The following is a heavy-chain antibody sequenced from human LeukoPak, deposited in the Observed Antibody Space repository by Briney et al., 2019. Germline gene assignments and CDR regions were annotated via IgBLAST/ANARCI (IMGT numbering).Heavy chain of an antibody. CDR3: AREYSSSWYVGWFDP. Sequence: PSETLSLTCTVSGGSNSSYYWSWIRQPPGKGLEWIGYIYYSGSTNYNPSLKSRVTISVDTSKNQFSLKLSSVTAADTAVYYCAREYSSSWYVGWFDPWGQGTLVTVSS. V-gene: IGHV4-59*01. D-gene: IGHD6-13*01. CDR1: GGSNSSYY. J-gene: IGHJ5*02. CDR2: IYYSGST.